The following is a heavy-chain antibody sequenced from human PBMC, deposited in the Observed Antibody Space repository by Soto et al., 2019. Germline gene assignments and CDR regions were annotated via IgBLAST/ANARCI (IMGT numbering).Heavy chain of an antibody. Sequence: QVQLQESGPGLVKPSQTLSLTCTVSGGSINTVNYWWSWIRQSPDMGPEWIGHIYDGGNTYNNPSLEIRAAMSVDTSKNQFSLTLSSVSAADTAVYYCARGPSGDKVDSWGQGTLVTVSS. J-gene: IGHJ4*02. CDR3: ARGPSGDKVDS. CDR1: GGSINTVNYW. D-gene: IGHD7-27*01. CDR2: IYDGGNT. V-gene: IGHV4-30-4*01.